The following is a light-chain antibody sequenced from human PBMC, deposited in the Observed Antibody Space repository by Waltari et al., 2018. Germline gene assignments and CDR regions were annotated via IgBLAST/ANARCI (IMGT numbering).Light chain of an antibody. Sequence: EIVMTQSPATLSVSPGERATLSCRASQSVSSNLAWYQQKPGQAPRLLIYGASTRATGIPARFSGSGSGTEFTLTISSLQSEDFAVYYRQQYNNWPPAGYTFGQGTKLEIK. CDR3: QQYNNWPPAGYT. CDR1: QSVSSN. J-gene: IGKJ2*01. V-gene: IGKV3-15*01. CDR2: GAS.